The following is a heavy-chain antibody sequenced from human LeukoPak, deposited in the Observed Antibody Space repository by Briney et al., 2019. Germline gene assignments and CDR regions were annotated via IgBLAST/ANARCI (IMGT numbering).Heavy chain of an antibody. CDR1: GYSLSYLS. D-gene: IGHD1-1*01. CDR3: ATDRLEIYSFHI. CDR2: FEPEEGEHGET. J-gene: IGHJ3*02. Sequence: ASVKVSCKVSGYSLSYLSIHWVRHVGGKGLEWMGGFEPEEGEHGETIFAQNFEDGLTLTEDTAADTAYMELASLTSEDTAVYYCATDRLEIYSFHIWGQGTRVTVSS. V-gene: IGHV1-24*01.